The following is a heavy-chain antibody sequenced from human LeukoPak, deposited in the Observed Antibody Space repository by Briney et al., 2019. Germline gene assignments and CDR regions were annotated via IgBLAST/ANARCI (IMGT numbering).Heavy chain of an antibody. J-gene: IGHJ6*03. D-gene: IGHD6-13*01. CDR1: GGTFSSYA. CDR3: ARVRAAAGTASDLYYYYMDV. Sequence: SVKDSCKASGGTFSSYAISWVRQAPGQGLEWMGGIIPIFGTANYAQKFQGRVTITTDESTSTAYMELSSLRSEDTAVYYCARVRAAAGTASDLYYYYMDVWGKGTTVTVSS. CDR2: IIPIFGTA. V-gene: IGHV1-69*05.